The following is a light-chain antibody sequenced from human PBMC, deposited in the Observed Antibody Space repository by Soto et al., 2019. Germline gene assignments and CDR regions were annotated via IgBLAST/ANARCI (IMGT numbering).Light chain of an antibody. CDR2: DAS. CDR1: QSVSSSS. V-gene: IGKV3D-20*02. CDR3: QQRSNWPVT. Sequence: EIVLTQSPGTLSLSPGERATLSCRASQSVSSSSLAWYQQKRGQAPRLLIHDASSRATGIPDRFSGSGSGTDFTLTISSLEPEDCAVYYCQQRSNWPVTFGQGTRLEIK. J-gene: IGKJ5*01.